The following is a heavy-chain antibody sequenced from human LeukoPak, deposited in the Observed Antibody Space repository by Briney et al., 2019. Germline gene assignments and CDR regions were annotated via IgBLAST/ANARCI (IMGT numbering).Heavy chain of an antibody. CDR2: IYYSGST. J-gene: IGHJ5*02. CDR1: GGSISSYY. CDR3: ARDSMNYYDSSGYSHWFDP. D-gene: IGHD3-22*01. Sequence: SETLSLTCTVSGGSISSYYWSWIRQPPGKGLEWIGYIYYSGSTNYNPSLKSRVTISVDTSKNQFSLKLSSVPAADTAVYYCARDSMNYYDSSGYSHWFDPWGQGTLVTVSS. V-gene: IGHV4-59*01.